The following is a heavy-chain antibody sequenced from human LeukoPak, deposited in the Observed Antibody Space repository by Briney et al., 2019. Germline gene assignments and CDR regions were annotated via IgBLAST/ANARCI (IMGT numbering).Heavy chain of an antibody. Sequence: GGSLRLSCVASGFSFSTYSMNWIRQAPGKGPEWVAYINNTSSTTYYANSVKGRFFISRDDAKNSLYLQMNSLRAEDTAVYYCARTVSYWGQGTLVTVSS. CDR2: INNTSSTT. CDR1: GFSFSTYS. D-gene: IGHD4-17*01. CDR3: ARTVSY. J-gene: IGHJ4*02. V-gene: IGHV3-48*04.